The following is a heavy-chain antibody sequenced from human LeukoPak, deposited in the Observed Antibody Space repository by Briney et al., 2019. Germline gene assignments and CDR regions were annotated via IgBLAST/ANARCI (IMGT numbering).Heavy chain of an antibody. CDR2: ISYDGSNK. Sequence: GGSLRLPCAASGFTFSSYAMHWVRQAPGKGLEWVAVISYDGSNKYYADSVKGRFTISRDNSKNTLYLQMNSLRAEDTAVYYCARSRYGMDVWGQGTTVTVSS. J-gene: IGHJ6*02. V-gene: IGHV3-30-3*01. CDR1: GFTFSSYA. CDR3: ARSRYGMDV.